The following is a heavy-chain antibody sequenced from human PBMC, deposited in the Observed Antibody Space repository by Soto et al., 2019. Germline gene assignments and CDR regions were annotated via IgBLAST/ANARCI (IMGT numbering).Heavy chain of an antibody. CDR2: MNPGSGNT. CDR3: ARMASSGSLNWFDP. J-gene: IGHJ5*02. CDR1: GYTFTNYE. Sequence: GASVKVSCKASGYTFTNYEITWVRQATGQGLEWMGWMNPGSGNTDYAHKFQGRVTMTRDISINTAYMELSSLGSDDTAIYYCARMASSGSLNWFDPWGQGTLATVSS. D-gene: IGHD3-10*01. V-gene: IGHV1-8*01.